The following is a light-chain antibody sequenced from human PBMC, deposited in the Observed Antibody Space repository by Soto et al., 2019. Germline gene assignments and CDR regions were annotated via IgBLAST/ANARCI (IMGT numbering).Light chain of an antibody. Sequence: QSALTQPASVSGSPGQSITISCTGTSGDVGGYNYVSWYQQHPGKAPKLMFYDVSNRPSGVSNRFSGSKSGNTASLTISGLQAEDEADYYCISYTSSTTLVFGGGTKLTVL. V-gene: IGLV2-14*01. CDR2: DVS. J-gene: IGLJ2*01. CDR3: ISYTSSTTLV. CDR1: SGDVGGYNY.